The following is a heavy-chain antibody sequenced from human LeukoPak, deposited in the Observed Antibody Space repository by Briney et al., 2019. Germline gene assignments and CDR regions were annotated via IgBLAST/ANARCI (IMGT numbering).Heavy chain of an antibody. J-gene: IGHJ5*02. V-gene: IGHV3-7*01. CDR2: INQDGSDK. D-gene: IGHD3-10*01. CDR1: GFTFSTYW. CDR3: ARDIPWLAAFDP. Sequence: PGGSLRLSCAVSGFTFSTYWMSWVRQAPGKGLEWVANINQDGSDKYFVDSVKGRFTISRDNAKNSLYLQMNSLRAEDTAVYYCARDIPWLAAFDPWGQGTLVTVSS.